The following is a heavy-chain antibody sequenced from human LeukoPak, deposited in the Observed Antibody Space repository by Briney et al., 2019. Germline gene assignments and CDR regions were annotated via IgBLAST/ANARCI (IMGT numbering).Heavy chain of an antibody. CDR1: GFTFNYYA. D-gene: IGHD5-18*01. J-gene: IGHJ4*02. V-gene: IGHV3-23*01. Sequence: RAGGSLRLSCAASGFTFNYYAMSWVRQAPGKGLEWVSCISDNEGSTYYTDSVKGRFTISRDNTKNTVYLQMNNLRPDDTAVYFCARHDSFIPYWGQGTLVTVSS. CDR3: ARHDSFIPY. CDR2: ISDNEGST.